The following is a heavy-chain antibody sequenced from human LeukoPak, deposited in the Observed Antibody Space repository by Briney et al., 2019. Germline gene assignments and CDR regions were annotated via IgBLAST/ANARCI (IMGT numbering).Heavy chain of an antibody. CDR2: ISAYNGNT. CDR3: ARDIVVVVAASGSSTDAFDI. J-gene: IGHJ3*02. Sequence: ASVNVSCKASGYTFTSYGISWVRQAPGQGLEWMGWISAYNGNTNYAQKLQGRVTMTTDTSTSTAYMELRSLRSDDTAVYYCARDIVVVVAASGSSTDAFDIWGQGTMVTVSS. D-gene: IGHD2-15*01. V-gene: IGHV1-18*01. CDR1: GYTFTSYG.